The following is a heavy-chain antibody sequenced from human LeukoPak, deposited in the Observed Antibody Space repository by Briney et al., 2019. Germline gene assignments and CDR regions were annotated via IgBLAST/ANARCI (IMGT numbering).Heavy chain of an antibody. CDR3: ARDRARYYDSYNAFDI. J-gene: IGHJ3*02. Sequence: GGSLRLSCAASGFTLSSYAMHWVRQAPGKGLEWVAVISYDGSNKYYADSVKGRFTISRDNSKNTLYLQMNSLRAEDTAVYYCARDRARYYDSYNAFDIWGQGTMVTVSS. D-gene: IGHD3-22*01. CDR2: ISYDGSNK. V-gene: IGHV3-30-3*01. CDR1: GFTLSSYA.